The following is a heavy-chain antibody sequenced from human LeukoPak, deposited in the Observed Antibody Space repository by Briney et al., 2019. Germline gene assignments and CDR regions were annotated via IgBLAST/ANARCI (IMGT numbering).Heavy chain of an antibody. CDR1: GGSFSGYY. J-gene: IGHJ5*02. Sequence: SETLSHTCAVYGGSFSGYYWSWIRQPPGKGLEWIGEINHSGSTNYNPSLKSRVTISVDTSKNQFSLKLSSVTAADTAVYYCARDSYRIVVVVAATEVYNWFDPWGQGTLVTVSS. CDR3: ARDSYRIVVVVAATEVYNWFDP. D-gene: IGHD2-15*01. V-gene: IGHV4-34*01. CDR2: INHSGST.